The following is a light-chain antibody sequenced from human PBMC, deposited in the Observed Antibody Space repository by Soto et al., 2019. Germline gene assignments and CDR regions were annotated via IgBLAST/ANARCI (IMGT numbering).Light chain of an antibody. CDR3: QQLNSFTST. J-gene: IGKJ5*01. V-gene: IGKV1-9*01. CDR2: DAS. CDR1: QTLXSY. Sequence: IQLTQAPSLLSASAGDRVSITCRASQTLXSYFGWYQQKPGRAPKFLXDDASTLQRGVPSRLSGSGSGTEFTLTITSLQPEDFANYYCQQLNSFTSTFGQGTRLEIK.